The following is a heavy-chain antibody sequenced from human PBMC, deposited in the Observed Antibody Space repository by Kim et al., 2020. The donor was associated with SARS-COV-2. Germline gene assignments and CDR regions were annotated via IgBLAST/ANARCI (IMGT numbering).Heavy chain of an antibody. CDR2: IIPILGIA. V-gene: IGHV1-69*04. D-gene: IGHD3-9*01. CDR3: ARQNFDWLLQRHSLNYFDY. CDR1: GGTFSSYA. J-gene: IGHJ4*02. Sequence: SVKVSCKASGGTFSSYAISWVRQAPGQGLEWMGRIIPILGIANYAQKFQGRVTITADKSTSTAYMELSSLRSEDTAVYYCARQNFDWLLQRHSLNYFDYWGQGTLVTVSS.